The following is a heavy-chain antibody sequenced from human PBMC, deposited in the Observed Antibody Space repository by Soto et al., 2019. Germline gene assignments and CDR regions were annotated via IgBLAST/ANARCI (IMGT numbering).Heavy chain of an antibody. D-gene: IGHD3-16*01. V-gene: IGHV3-21*01. CDR2: ISSSSSYI. CDR1: GFTFSSYS. Sequence: GGSLRLSCAASGFTFSSYSMNWVRQAPGKGLEWVSSISSSSSYIYYADSVKGRFTISRDNAKNSLYLQMNSLRAEDTAVYYCARKGGSNYYMDVWGKGTTVTVS. J-gene: IGHJ6*03. CDR3: ARKGGSNYYMDV.